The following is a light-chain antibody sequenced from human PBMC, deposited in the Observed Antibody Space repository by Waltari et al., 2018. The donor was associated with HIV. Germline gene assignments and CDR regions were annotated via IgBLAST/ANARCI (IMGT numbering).Light chain of an antibody. Sequence: EIVLTQSPGTLSLSPGGRATLSLRDSPTVSSYLAWYQQKPDQGPRLLIYGASHEATGIPDRFSGTGSGTDFTLTISRREPEDFAVYYCQQYGTSPLTFGGGTKVEIK. V-gene: IGKV3-20*01. CDR3: QQYGTSPLT. CDR1: PTVSSY. CDR2: GAS. J-gene: IGKJ4*01.